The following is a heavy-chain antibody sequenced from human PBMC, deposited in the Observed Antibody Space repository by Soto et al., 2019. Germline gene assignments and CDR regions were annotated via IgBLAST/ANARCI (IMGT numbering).Heavy chain of an antibody. CDR3: ARWDYGYYARFDY. V-gene: IGHV1-8*01. Sequence: ASVKVSCKASGYTFTSHDINWVRQATGRGLEWMGWMNPNSGNTGYAQKFQGRVNMTRNTSISTAYMELSSLRSEDTAVYYCARWDYGYYARFDYWGQGTLVTVSS. CDR2: MNPNSGNT. D-gene: IGHD4-17*01. CDR1: GYTFTSHD. J-gene: IGHJ4*02.